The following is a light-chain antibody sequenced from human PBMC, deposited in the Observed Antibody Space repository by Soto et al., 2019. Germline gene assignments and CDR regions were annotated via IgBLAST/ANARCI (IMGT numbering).Light chain of an antibody. CDR3: AAWDDTLDAQV. CDR2: RNN. CDR1: NSNIGKNY. Sequence: QSVLTQPPSASGTPGQRVTISCSGSNSNIGKNYVYWYRQLPGTAPKLLIYRNNQRPSGVPDRFSGSKSGTSASLAISGLRSEDEADYYCAAWDDTLDAQVFGGGTKVTVL. V-gene: IGLV1-47*01. J-gene: IGLJ3*02.